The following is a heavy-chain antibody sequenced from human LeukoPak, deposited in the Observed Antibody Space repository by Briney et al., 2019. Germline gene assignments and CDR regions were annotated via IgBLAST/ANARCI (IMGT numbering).Heavy chain of an antibody. D-gene: IGHD4-17*01. J-gene: IGHJ3*02. CDR2: ISGSGGST. CDR1: GFTISSYA. V-gene: IGHV3-23*01. CDR3: AKARYRDYGDYAGDAFDI. Sequence: GGSLRLSCAASGFTISSYAMSWVRQAPGKGLEWVSDISGSGGSTYYADSVKGRFTISRDNSKNTLYLQMNGLRAEDTAVYYCAKARYRDYGDYAGDAFDIWGQGTMVTVSS.